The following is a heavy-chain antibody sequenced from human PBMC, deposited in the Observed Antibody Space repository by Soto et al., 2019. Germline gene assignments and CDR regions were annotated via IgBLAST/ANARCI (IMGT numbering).Heavy chain of an antibody. CDR2: ISGSGGST. V-gene: IGHV3-23*01. CDR1: RFTFSSYA. CDR3: AKENGYSSSWFEFDY. Sequence: EVQLLESGGGLVQPGGSLRLSCAASRFTFSSYAMGWVRQAPGKGLEWVSAISGSGGSTYYADSVKGRFTISRDNSKNTLYLQMNSLRAEDTAVYYCAKENGYSSSWFEFDYWGQGTLVTVSS. J-gene: IGHJ4*02. D-gene: IGHD6-13*01.